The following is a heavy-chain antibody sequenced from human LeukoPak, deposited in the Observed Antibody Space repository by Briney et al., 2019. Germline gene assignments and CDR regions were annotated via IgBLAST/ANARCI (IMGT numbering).Heavy chain of an antibody. V-gene: IGHV4-59*01. D-gene: IGHD3-16*02. Sequence: SETLSLTCTVSGGSISSYYWSWIRQPPGKGLEWIGYIYYSGSTNYNPSLKSRVTISVDTSKNQFSLKLSSVTAADTAMYYCARASDYRSNWFDPWGQGTLVTVSS. J-gene: IGHJ5*02. CDR1: GGSISSYY. CDR3: ARASDYRSNWFDP. CDR2: IYYSGST.